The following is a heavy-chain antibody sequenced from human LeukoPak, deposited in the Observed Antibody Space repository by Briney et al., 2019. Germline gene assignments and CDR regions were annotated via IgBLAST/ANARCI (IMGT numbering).Heavy chain of an antibody. J-gene: IGHJ6*02. CDR3: ARDLHYYVAMDV. CDR1: GFTFSNYV. Sequence: GGSLRLSCAASGFTFSNYVMTWVRQAPGEGLEWVSAISGSGGSTYYADSVKGRFTISRDNSKNTLYLQMNSLRAEDTAVYYCARDLHYYVAMDVWGQGTTVTVSS. D-gene: IGHD3-10*02. V-gene: IGHV3-23*01. CDR2: ISGSGGST.